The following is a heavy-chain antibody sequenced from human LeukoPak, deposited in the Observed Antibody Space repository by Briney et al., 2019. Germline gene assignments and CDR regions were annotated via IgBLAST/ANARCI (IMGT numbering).Heavy chain of an antibody. CDR2: IYYSGST. CDR3: ARERYDILTGYHSDY. J-gene: IGHJ4*02. CDR1: GGSISSYY. D-gene: IGHD3-9*01. V-gene: IGHV4-59*01. Sequence: PSETLSLTCTVSGGSISSYYWSWIRQPPGKGLEWIGYIYYSGSTNYNPSLKSRVTISVDTSKNQFSLKLSSVTAADTAVYYCARERYDILTGYHSDYWGQGTLVTVSS.